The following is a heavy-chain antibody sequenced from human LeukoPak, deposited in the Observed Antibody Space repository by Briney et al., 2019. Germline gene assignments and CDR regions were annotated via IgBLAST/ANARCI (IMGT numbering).Heavy chain of an antibody. CDR1: GGSISSSSYY. CDR2: IYYSGST. D-gene: IGHD2-2*01. CDR3: ARDKVPAALDAFDI. Sequence: SETLSLTCTVSGGSISSSSYYWGWIRQPPGKGLEWIGSIYYSGSTYYNPSLKSRVTISVDTSENQFSLKLSSVTAADTAVYYCARDKVPAALDAFDIWGQGTMVTVSS. J-gene: IGHJ3*02. V-gene: IGHV4-39*07.